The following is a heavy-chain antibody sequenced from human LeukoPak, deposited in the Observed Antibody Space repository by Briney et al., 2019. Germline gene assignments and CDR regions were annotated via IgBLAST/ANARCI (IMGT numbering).Heavy chain of an antibody. CDR1: GFTFRTYT. D-gene: IGHD3-16*01. Sequence: GGSLRLSCAASGFTFRTYTMNWVRQAPGKGLEWVSSIGGSSSFVFYADSVKGRFTISRDNAKNSLYLQMNSLRVEDTAMYYCARVQGERRDYSGQGTLVTVSS. V-gene: IGHV3-21*01. J-gene: IGHJ4*02. CDR2: IGGSSSFV. CDR3: ARVQGERRDY.